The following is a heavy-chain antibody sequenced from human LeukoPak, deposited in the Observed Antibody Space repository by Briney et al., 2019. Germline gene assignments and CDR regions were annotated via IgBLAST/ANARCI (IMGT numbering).Heavy chain of an antibody. Sequence: SETLSLTCAVYGGSFSGYYWSWIRQPPGKGLEWIGEINHSGSTNYNPSLKSRVTISVDTSKNQFSLKLSSVTAADTAVYYCASLDYGDYEFIYWGQGTLVTVSS. CDR1: GGSFSGYY. J-gene: IGHJ4*02. D-gene: IGHD4-17*01. CDR3: ASLDYGDYEFIY. V-gene: IGHV4-34*01. CDR2: INHSGST.